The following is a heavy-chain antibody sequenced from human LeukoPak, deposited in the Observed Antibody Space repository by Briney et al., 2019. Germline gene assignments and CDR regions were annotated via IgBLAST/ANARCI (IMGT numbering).Heavy chain of an antibody. J-gene: IGHJ4*02. Sequence: PSETLSLTCTVSGGSISSSSYYWGWIRQPPGKGLEWIGSIYYSGGTYYNPSLKSRVTISVDTSKNQFSLKLSSVTAADTAVYYCARTPKEYYDSSGYSDYWGQGTLVTVSS. CDR1: GGSISSSSYY. CDR3: ARTPKEYYDSSGYSDY. D-gene: IGHD3-22*01. V-gene: IGHV4-39*07. CDR2: IYYSGGT.